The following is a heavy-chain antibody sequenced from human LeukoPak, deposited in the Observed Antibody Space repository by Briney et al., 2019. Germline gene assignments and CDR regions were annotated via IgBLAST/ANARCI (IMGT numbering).Heavy chain of an antibody. J-gene: IGHJ1*01. D-gene: IGHD1-26*01. CDR2: IIAAFDKA. V-gene: IGHV1-69*06. Sequence: ASVKVSCTVSGDSFSRYFISWVRQAPGQGPEWMGGIIAAFDKANYAQKFRGRVTISADKSTSTAHLEVDSLTSGDTAIYYCARDSQRGAQSCSQCWGQGTLVTVSS. CDR3: ARDSQRGAQSCSQC. CDR1: GDSFSRYF.